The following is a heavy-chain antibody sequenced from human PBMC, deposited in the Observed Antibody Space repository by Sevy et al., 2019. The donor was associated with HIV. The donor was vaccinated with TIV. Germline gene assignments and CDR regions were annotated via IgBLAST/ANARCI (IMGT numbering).Heavy chain of an antibody. CDR3: ARGVIISDYGDY. CDR1: GFTFSSYE. Sequence: GSLRLSCAASGFTFSSYEMNWVRQAPGKGLEWVSYISSSGSTIYYADSVKGRFTISRDNAKNSLYLQMNSLRAEDTAVYYCARGVIISDYGDYWGQRTLVTVSS. J-gene: IGHJ4*02. V-gene: IGHV3-48*03. CDR2: ISSSGSTI. D-gene: IGHD4-17*01.